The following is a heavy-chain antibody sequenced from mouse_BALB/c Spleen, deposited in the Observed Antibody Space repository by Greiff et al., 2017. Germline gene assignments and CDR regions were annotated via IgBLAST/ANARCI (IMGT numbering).Heavy chain of an antibody. CDR2: ISYSGST. CDR1: GYSITSGY. D-gene: IGHD1-1*02. J-gene: IGHJ4*01. V-gene: IGHV3-8*02. Sequence: EVMLVESGPSLVKPSQTLSLTCSVTGYSITSGYWNWFRKFPGNKLEYMGYISYSGSTYYNPSLKSRISITRDTSKNQYYLQLNSVITEDTATSYCARSPFGGKWYAMDYWGQGTSVTVSS. CDR3: ARSPFGGKWYAMDY.